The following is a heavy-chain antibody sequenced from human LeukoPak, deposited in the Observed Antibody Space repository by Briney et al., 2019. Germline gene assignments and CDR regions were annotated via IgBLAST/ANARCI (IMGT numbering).Heavy chain of an antibody. J-gene: IGHJ6*02. CDR2: ISPYTGNS. V-gene: IGHV1-18*01. CDR1: GYTFSNYV. Sequence: GASVKVSCKASGYTFSNYVLTWVRQAPGQGLEWMGRISPYTGNSNYAQKFQGRVTITRDTSASTAYMELHSLTSEDTAVYYCARDPSYYYGMDVWGQGTTVSVSS. CDR3: ARDPSYYYGMDV.